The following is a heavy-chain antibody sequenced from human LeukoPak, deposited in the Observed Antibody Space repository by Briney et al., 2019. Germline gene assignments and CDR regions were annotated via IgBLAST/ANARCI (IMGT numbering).Heavy chain of an antibody. D-gene: IGHD2-2*01. CDR1: GGTFSSYA. CDR3: ARGSTSWLYFDY. Sequence: ASAKVSCKASGGTFSSYAISWVRQAPGQGLEWMGGIIPIFGTANYAQKFQGRVTITADESTSTAYMELSSLRSEDTAVYYCARGSTSWLYFDYWGQGTLVTVSS. J-gene: IGHJ4*02. CDR2: IIPIFGTA. V-gene: IGHV1-69*13.